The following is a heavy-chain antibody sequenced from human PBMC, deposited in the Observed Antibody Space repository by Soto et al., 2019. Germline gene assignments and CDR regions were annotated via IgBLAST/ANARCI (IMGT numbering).Heavy chain of an antibody. J-gene: IGHJ6*02. CDR3: ARGKSISYYYYGMDV. CDR1: GGSFSSYV. D-gene: IGHD3-3*02. V-gene: IGHV1-69*13. Sequence: SVKVSCKASGGSFSSYVISWVRQAPGQGLEWMGGIIPMFGTANYEQRFQGRVTITADETTNTAYMELSSLRSEDTAVYYCARGKSISYYYYGMDVWGQGTTVTVSS. CDR2: IIPMFGTA.